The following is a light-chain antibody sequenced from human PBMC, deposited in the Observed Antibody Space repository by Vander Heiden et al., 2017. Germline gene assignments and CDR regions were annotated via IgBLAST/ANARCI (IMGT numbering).Light chain of an antibody. V-gene: IGKV3-20*01. CDR2: GAS. J-gene: IGKJ4*01. CDR3: QQYGSSPLT. CDR1: QSVSSGY. Sequence: EIVLTQSPGTLSLSPGERATLSCRASQSVSSGYLAWYQQKPGQAPRLLIYGASSRATGIPDRFTVSGSGTDFTLTISRLEPEDFSVYYCQQYGSSPLTFGGGTKVEIK.